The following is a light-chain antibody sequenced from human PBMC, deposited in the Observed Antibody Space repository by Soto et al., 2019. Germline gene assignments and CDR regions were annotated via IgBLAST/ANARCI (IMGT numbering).Light chain of an antibody. CDR2: AAS. CDR1: QTISSW. V-gene: IGKV1-39*01. J-gene: IGKJ5*01. CDR3: QQSYSTPLT. Sequence: IQSTQSPSSLSASVGDSVTITGRAIQTISSWLAWYQQKPGKAPKLLIYAASSLQSGVPSSFSGSGSGTDFTLTISSLQPEEFATYDCQQSYSTPLTLGLGTQLDIK.